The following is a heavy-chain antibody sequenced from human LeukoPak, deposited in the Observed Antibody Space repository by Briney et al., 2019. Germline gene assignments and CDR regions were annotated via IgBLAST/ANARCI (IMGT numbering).Heavy chain of an antibody. CDR2: IIPIFGTA. CDR3: ARARTMVRGVDVYYYYMDV. V-gene: IGHV1-69*06. D-gene: IGHD3-10*01. J-gene: IGHJ6*03. CDR1: GGTFSSYA. Sequence: ASVKVSCKASGGTFSSYAISWVRQAPGQGLEWMGEIIPIFGTANYAQKFQGRVTITADKSTSTAYMELSSLRSEDTAVYYCARARTMVRGVDVYYYYMDVWGKGTTVTVFS.